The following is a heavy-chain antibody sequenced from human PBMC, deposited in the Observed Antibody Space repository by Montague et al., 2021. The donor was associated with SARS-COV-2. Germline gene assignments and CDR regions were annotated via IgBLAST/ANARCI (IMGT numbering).Heavy chain of an antibody. V-gene: IGHV6-1*01. J-gene: IGHJ6*02. Sequence: CAISGDSVSSNSVAWSWIRQSPSRGLEWLGRTYYRSKWYSDYAPSVRGRLTVNPDASKNEFSLELNYVTPEDTVIYYCTSGGEGNYNVMDVWGQGTTVTVSS. CDR3: TSGGEGNYNVMDV. CDR2: TYYRSKWYS. CDR1: GDSVSSNSVA. D-gene: IGHD3-10*01.